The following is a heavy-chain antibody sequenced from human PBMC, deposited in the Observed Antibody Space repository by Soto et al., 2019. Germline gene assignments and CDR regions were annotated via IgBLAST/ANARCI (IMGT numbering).Heavy chain of an antibody. CDR1: GYTFASYD. J-gene: IGHJ4*02. Sequence: QVQLVQSGAEVKKPGAPVKVSCKASGYTFASYDINWVRQATGQGPEWMGWMSPNSGNTGYAQKFQGRVIMTRDTSTSTAYMEVSSLSPEDTARYYCARSWQGDGGYDFWGQGTLVTVSS. D-gene: IGHD5-12*01. CDR2: MSPNSGNT. CDR3: ARSWQGDGGYDF. V-gene: IGHV1-8*01.